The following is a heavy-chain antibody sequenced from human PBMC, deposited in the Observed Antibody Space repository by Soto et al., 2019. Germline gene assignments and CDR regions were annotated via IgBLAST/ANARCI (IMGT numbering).Heavy chain of an antibody. CDR3: AKGGSSWTEWFDP. CDR1: GYPLTAKY. V-gene: IGHV1-2*02. J-gene: IGHJ5*02. CDR2: INPSSGGT. Sequence: ASVKVSCKASGYPLTAKYLHWVRQAPGQGLEWMGWINPSSGGTKEAQKFRGRVTMTRDTSISAACMELSRLTSDDTAVYYCAKGGSSWTEWFDPWGQGTLLTVSS. D-gene: IGHD6-13*01.